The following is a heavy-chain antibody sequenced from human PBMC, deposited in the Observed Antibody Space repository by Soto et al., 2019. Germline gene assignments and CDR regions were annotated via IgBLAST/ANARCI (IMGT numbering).Heavy chain of an antibody. D-gene: IGHD1-7*01. J-gene: IGHJ6*01. CDR1: GFTFSSYE. CDR3: ARQDNWNYRGSYYYGMDV. V-gene: IGHV3-48*03. CDR2: ISSSGSTI. Sequence: EVQLVESGGGLVQPGGSLRLSCAASGFTFSSYELNWVRQAPVQGLECVSYISSSGSTIYYADSVKGRFTISRDNAKNSLYLQMNSLRAEDTAVYYCARQDNWNYRGSYYYGMDVWGQGTTVTVSS.